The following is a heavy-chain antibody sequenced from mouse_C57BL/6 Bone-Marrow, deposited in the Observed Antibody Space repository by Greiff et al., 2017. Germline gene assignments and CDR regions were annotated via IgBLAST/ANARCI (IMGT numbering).Heavy chain of an antibody. CDR2: IDPSDSYT. Sequence: QVQLQQPGAELVKPGASVKLSCKASGYTFTSYWMQWVKQRPGQGLEWIGEIDPSDSYTNYNQKFKGKATLTVDTSSSTAYMQLSSLTSEDSAVYYGAREGHYAMDYWGQGTSVTVSS. V-gene: IGHV1-50*01. D-gene: IGHD3-3*01. CDR1: GYTFTSYW. J-gene: IGHJ4*01. CDR3: AREGHYAMDY.